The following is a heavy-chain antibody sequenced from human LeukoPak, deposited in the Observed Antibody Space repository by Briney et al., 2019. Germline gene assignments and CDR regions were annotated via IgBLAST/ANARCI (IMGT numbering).Heavy chain of an antibody. CDR2: IYYIGNT. Sequence: SETLSLTCAVYGGSFSGYYWSWIRQPPGKGLEWIGYIYYIGNTNYNPSLQSRVTISVDTSKDQFSLKLSSVTAADTAVYYCARVVEYYDSSGYYETYFFDYWGQGTLVTVSS. CDR3: ARVVEYYDSSGYYETYFFDY. V-gene: IGHV4-59*01. CDR1: GGSFSGYY. J-gene: IGHJ4*02. D-gene: IGHD3-22*01.